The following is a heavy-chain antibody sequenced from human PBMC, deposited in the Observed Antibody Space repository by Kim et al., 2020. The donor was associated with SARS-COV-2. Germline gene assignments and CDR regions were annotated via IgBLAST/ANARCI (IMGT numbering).Heavy chain of an antibody. V-gene: IGHV5-51*01. CDR3: ARGDYYGPIRGMDV. D-gene: IGHD3-10*01. J-gene: IGHJ6*02. Sequence: SPSFQGQVTISADKSISTAYLQWSSLKASDTAMYYCARGDYYGPIRGMDVWGQGTTVTVSS.